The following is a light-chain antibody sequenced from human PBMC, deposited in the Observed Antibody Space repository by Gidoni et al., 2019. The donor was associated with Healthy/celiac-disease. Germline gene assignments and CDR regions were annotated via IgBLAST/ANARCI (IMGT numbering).Light chain of an antibody. CDR2: PAY. J-gene: IGKJ3*01. V-gene: IGKV1-9*01. CDR3: QQLNSYPPWT. CDR1: QGISSY. Sequence: DIQLTQSTSILSASVGHRVTITCGASQGISSYLAWYQQKPRTAHKLLIYPAYTLQSGVPSRFRGSGSGTEFTPTISSRLPEDFATDYCQQLNSYPPWTFGPXTRVEIK.